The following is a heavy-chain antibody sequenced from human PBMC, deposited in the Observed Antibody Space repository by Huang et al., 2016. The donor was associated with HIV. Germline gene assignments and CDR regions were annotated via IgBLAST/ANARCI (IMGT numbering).Heavy chain of an antibody. CDR2: IYYSGNI. J-gene: IGHJ4*02. CDR1: GSSISSRYY. Sequence: QLQLQESGPGLVKPSETLSLTCTVSGSSISSRYYWGWLRQPPGKGLEWIGNIYYSGNISYNPSLKSRVTISVDTSKNHISLKVDSVTAADTAVYYCARPLTGTTALGYWGQGTLVTVSS. V-gene: IGHV4-39*01. D-gene: IGHD1-20*01. CDR3: ARPLTGTTALGY.